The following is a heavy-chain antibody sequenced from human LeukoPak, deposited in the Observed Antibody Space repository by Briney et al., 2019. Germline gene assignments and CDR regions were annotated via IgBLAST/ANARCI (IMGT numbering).Heavy chain of an antibody. CDR3: ARGSWSGSYWPYYYYGMDV. D-gene: IGHD1-26*01. V-gene: IGHV4-61*01. Sequence: SETLSLTCTVSGGSVSSGSYYWSWIRQPPGKGLEWIGYIYYSGSTNYNPSLKSRVTISVDTSKNQFSLKLSSVTAADTAVYYCARGSWSGSYWPYYYYGMDVWGQGTTVTVSS. CDR1: GGSVSSGSYY. J-gene: IGHJ6*02. CDR2: IYYSGST.